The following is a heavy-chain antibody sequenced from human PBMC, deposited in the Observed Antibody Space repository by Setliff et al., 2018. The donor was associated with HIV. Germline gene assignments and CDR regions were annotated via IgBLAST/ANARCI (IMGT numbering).Heavy chain of an antibody. CDR3: ARSPRIGVAGEFEY. D-gene: IGHD6-19*01. J-gene: IGHJ4*02. CDR2: IYYSGST. V-gene: IGHV4-59*08. CDR1: GGSISSNY. Sequence: SETLSLTCTVSGGSISSNYWSWMRQPPGKGLEWIGHIYYSGSTNYNPSLKSRVTISVDTSRNQFSLNLSSVTAADTAVYYCARSPRIGVAGEFEYWGQGTLGTVSS.